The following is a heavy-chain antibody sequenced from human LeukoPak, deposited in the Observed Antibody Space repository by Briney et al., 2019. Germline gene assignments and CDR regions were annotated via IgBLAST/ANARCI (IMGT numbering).Heavy chain of an antibody. V-gene: IGHV4-59*01. D-gene: IGHD4-17*01. CDR1: GGAISSYY. CDR2: IYYSGST. Sequence: PSETLSLTCTDSGGAISSYYWSWLRQPPGKGLEGIGDIYYSGSTSFNPSLKSRVTISVDTSKNQFSLKLSSVTAADTAVYYCARWDYGDYVGFDYWGQGTLVTVSS. J-gene: IGHJ4*02. CDR3: ARWDYGDYVGFDY.